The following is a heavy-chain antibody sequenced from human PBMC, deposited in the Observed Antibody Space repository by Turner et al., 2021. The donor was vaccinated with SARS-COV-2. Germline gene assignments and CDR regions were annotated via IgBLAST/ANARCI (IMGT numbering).Heavy chain of an antibody. CDR3: ATGYAYCGGDCSIDY. D-gene: IGHD2-21*02. V-gene: IGHV1-24*01. CDR1: GYTLIELS. CDR2: FDTEDGET. Sequence: QVQLVPSGAEVKKPGASVKFSCKVSGYTLIELSMHWVRQAPGKGLEWMGGFDTEDGETIYAQKFQGRVTMTEDTSTDTAYMELSSLRSEDTAVYYCATGYAYCGGDCSIDYWGQGTLVTVSS. J-gene: IGHJ4*02.